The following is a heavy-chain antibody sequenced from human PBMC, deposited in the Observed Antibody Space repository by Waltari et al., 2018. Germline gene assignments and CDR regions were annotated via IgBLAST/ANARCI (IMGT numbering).Heavy chain of an antibody. CDR2: ISAYNGNT. CDR1: GYTFTSYG. Sequence: QVQLVQSGAEVKKPGASVKVSCKASGYTFTSYGISWVRQAPGQGLEWMGWISAYNGNTNYAQKLQGRVTMTTDTSTSTAYMELRSLRSDDTAVYYCANANLVVAATRDYYYYYGMDVWGQGTTVTVSS. CDR3: ANANLVVAATRDYYYYYGMDV. V-gene: IGHV1-18*01. D-gene: IGHD2-15*01. J-gene: IGHJ6*02.